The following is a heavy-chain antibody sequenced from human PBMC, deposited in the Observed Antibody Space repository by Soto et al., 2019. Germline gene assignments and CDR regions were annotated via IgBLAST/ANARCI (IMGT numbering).Heavy chain of an antibody. J-gene: IGHJ4*02. V-gene: IGHV3-30*04. D-gene: IGHD6-6*01. CDR1: GFIFKNYA. CDR2: ITRDGYNK. Sequence: GGSLRLSCAGSGFIFKNYALNWVRQAPGKGLEWVASITRDGYNKYYADSVKGRFTISRDNSRDTLSLQMTALTIEDSSVYYCTKSSGGSSSVGMDYWGQGTRVTVSS. CDR3: TKSSGGSSSVGMDY.